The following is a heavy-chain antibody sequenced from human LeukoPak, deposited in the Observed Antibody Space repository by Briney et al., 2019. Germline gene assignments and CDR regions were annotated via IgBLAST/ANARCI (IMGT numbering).Heavy chain of an antibody. CDR3: ARLSAGYCSSTSYCYYYGMDV. Sequence: ASVKVSCKASGYTFTSYDINWVRQATGQGLEWMGWMNPNSGNTGYAQKFQGRVTMTRNTSISTAYMELSSLRSEDTAVYYCARLSAGYCSSTSYCYYYGMDVWGQGTTVTVSS. CDR2: MNPNSGNT. J-gene: IGHJ6*02. CDR1: GYTFTSYD. D-gene: IGHD2-2*03. V-gene: IGHV1-8*01.